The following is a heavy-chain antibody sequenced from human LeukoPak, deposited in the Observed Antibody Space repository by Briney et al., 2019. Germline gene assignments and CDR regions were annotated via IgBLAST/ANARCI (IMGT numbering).Heavy chain of an antibody. J-gene: IGHJ4*02. CDR1: GYTFTSYE. D-gene: IGHD3-3*01. CDR3: ARGQVGITISGDRKYYFNS. CDR2: MNPNRGNT. V-gene: IGHV1-8*01. Sequence: ASVKVSCKASGYTFTSYEINRVRQATGQGLEWMGWMNPNRGNTGYAQKFQGRVTMTRNMSISTAYMELSSLRSEDTAVYYCARGQVGITISGDRKYYFNSWGQGTLVIVSS.